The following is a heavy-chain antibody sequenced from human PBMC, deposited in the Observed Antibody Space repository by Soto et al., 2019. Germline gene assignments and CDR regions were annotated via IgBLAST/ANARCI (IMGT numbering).Heavy chain of an antibody. CDR1: GFTFSSYG. J-gene: IGHJ6*02. CDR3: AKGSIWFGELSDDYYYGMDV. CDR2: ISYDGSNK. Sequence: GGSLRLSCAASGFTFSSYGMHWVRQAPGKGLEWVAVISYDGSNKYYADSVKGRFTISRDNSKNTLYLQMNSLRAEDTAVYYCAKGSIWFGELSDDYYYGMDVWGQGTTVTVSS. D-gene: IGHD3-10*01. V-gene: IGHV3-30*18.